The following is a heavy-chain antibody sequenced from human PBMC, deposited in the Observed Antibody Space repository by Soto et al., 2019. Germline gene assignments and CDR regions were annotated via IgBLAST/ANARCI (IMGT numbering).Heavy chain of an antibody. CDR2: ISAYNGNT. D-gene: IGHD6-19*01. J-gene: IGHJ6*02. CDR1: GYTFTSYG. CDR3: ARVRLRGDSSGSIYYYYYYGMDV. V-gene: IGHV1-18*04. Sequence: ASVKVSCKASGYTFTSYGISWVRQAPGQGLEWMGWISAYNGNTNYAQKLQGRVTMTTDTSTGTAYMELRSLRSDDTAVYYCARVRLRGDSSGSIYYYYYYGMDVWGQGTTVTVSS.